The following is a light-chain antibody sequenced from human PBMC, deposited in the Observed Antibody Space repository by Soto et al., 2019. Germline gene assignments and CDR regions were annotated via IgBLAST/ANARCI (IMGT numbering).Light chain of an antibody. V-gene: IGKV1-33*01. CDR1: QDISNY. CDR3: QQFDSPPSYT. CDR2: DAS. Sequence: DIQMTQSPSSLSASVGDRVTITCQASQDISNYLNWYQQKPGKAPKLLIYDASNLETGVPSRFSGSGSGTDFTFTISSLQAEDIATYYCQQFDSPPSYTFGQGTKLEI. J-gene: IGKJ2*01.